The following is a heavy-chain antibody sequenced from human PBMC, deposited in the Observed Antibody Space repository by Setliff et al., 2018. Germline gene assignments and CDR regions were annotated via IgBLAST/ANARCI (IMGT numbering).Heavy chain of an antibody. CDR1: SYTFSSYG. V-gene: IGHV1-18*01. J-gene: IGHJ3*02. CDR2: ISAYNGDT. Sequence: ASVKVSCKASSYTFSSYGISWVRRAPGQGLEWMGWISAYNGDTNYAQNLQGRVTMTTDTSTSTAYIELRSLRSDDTAVYYCARDRRNIVVAVVNAAFDIWGQGTMVTVSS. CDR3: ARDRRNIVVAVVNAAFDI. D-gene: IGHD2-15*01.